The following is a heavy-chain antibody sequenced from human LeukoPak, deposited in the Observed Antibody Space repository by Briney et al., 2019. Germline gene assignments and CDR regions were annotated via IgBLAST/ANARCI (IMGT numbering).Heavy chain of an antibody. Sequence: SVTVSCKASGGTFSSYAISWVRQAPGQGLEWMGGIIPIFGTANYAQKFQGRVTITADESTSTAYMELSSLRSEDTAVYYCATRGYSDGSNFDYWGQGTLVTVSS. D-gene: IGHD5-18*01. CDR2: IIPIFGTA. J-gene: IGHJ4*02. CDR3: ATRGYSDGSNFDY. CDR1: GGTFSSYA. V-gene: IGHV1-69*01.